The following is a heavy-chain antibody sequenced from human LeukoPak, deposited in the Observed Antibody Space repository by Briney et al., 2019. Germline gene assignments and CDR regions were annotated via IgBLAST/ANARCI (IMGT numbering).Heavy chain of an antibody. CDR1: GFTFSTYS. V-gene: IGHV3-21*01. D-gene: IGHD3-22*01. Sequence: TGGSLRLSCAASGFTFSTYSMNWVRQAPGKGLEWVSSITSSSRYIYYADSVKGRFTISRDNAKNSLYLQMNSLRAEDTAVYYCARHVVAVGFDYWGQGTLVTVSS. CDR3: ARHVVAVGFDY. CDR2: ITSSSRYI. J-gene: IGHJ4*02.